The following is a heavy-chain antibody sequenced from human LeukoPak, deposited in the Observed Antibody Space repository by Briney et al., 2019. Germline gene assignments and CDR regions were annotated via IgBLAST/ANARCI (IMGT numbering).Heavy chain of an antibody. Sequence: SETLSLTCTVSGGSISSSSYYWGWIRQPPGKGLEWIGSIYYSGSTYYNPSLKSRVTISVDTSKNQFSLKLSSVTAADTAVYYCAREEYYSLWGQGTLVTVSS. CDR3: AREEYYSL. J-gene: IGHJ4*02. CDR1: GGSISSSSYY. V-gene: IGHV4-39*02. CDR2: IYYSGST. D-gene: IGHD3-10*01.